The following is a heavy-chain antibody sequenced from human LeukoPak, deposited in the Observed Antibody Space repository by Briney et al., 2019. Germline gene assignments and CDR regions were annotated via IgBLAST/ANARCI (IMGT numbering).Heavy chain of an antibody. CDR2: INHSGST. J-gene: IGHJ4*02. D-gene: IGHD3-16*02. CDR3: ARRSIMITFGGVIVPVSFDY. CDR1: GGSFSGYY. Sequence: SETLSLTCAVYGGSFSGYYWSWIRQPPGKGLEWIGGINHSGSTNYNPSLKSRVTISVDTSQNQFSLKLSSVTAADTAVYYCARRSIMITFGGVIVPVSFDYWGQGTLVTVSS. V-gene: IGHV4-34*01.